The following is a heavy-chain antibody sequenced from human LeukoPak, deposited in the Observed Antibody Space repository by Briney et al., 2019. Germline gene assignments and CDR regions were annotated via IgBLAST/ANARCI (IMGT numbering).Heavy chain of an antibody. CDR3: TRDCSGGNCYRGMDF. J-gene: IGHJ4*03. D-gene: IGHD2-15*01. V-gene: IGHV3-49*04. CDR2: IRSKAYGGTL. Sequence: PGGSLTLSCTTSGFTFDDFSMSWVRQAPGKGLEWVGFIRSKAYGGTLEYAASMRGRFTISRDDSKNIAYLQMNSLKTEDTAVYYCTRDCSGGNCYRGMDFSGHGTLVTVSS. CDR1: GFTFDDFS.